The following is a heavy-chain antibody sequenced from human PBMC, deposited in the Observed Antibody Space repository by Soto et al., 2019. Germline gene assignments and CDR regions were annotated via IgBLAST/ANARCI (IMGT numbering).Heavy chain of an antibody. CDR3: ARGRGSGSYYNEADVDAFDI. J-gene: IGHJ3*02. CDR1: GGSISSSSYY. D-gene: IGHD3-10*01. Sequence: QLQLQESGPGLVKPSETLSLTCTVSGGSISSSSYYWGWIRQPPGKGLEWIGSIYYSGSTYYNPPLKSRVTISVDTSKNQFSLKLSSVTAADTAVYYCARGRGSGSYYNEADVDAFDIWGQGTMVTVSS. CDR2: IYYSGST. V-gene: IGHV4-39*01.